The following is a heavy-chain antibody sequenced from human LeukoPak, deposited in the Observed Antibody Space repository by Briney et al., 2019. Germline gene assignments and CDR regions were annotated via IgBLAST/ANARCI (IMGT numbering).Heavy chain of an antibody. V-gene: IGHV4-34*01. Sequence: SETLSLTCAVYGGSFSGYYWSWIRQPPGKGLEWIGEINHSGSTNYNPSLKSRVTISVDTSKNQFSLKLSSVTAADTAAYYCARHRRYCSGGSCKDYYGMDVWGKGTTVTVSS. J-gene: IGHJ6*04. D-gene: IGHD2-15*01. CDR3: ARHRRYCSGGSCKDYYGMDV. CDR2: INHSGST. CDR1: GGSFSGYY.